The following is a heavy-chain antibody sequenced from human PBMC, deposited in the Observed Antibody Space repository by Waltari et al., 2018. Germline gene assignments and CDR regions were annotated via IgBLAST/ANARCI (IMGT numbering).Heavy chain of an antibody. Sequence: QVQLQQWGAGLLKPSETLSLTCAVYGGSFSGYYWSWIRQPPGKGLEWIGEINHSGSTNYNPSLKSRVTISVDTSKNQFSLKLSSVTAADTAVYYCARRGGKWGSYYYYYMDVWGKGTTVTVSS. V-gene: IGHV4-34*01. CDR3: ARRGGKWGSYYYYYMDV. CDR2: INHSGST. D-gene: IGHD7-27*01. J-gene: IGHJ6*03. CDR1: GGSFSGYY.